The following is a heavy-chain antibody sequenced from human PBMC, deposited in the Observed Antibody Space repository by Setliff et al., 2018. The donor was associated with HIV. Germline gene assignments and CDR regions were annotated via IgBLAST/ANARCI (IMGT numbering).Heavy chain of an antibody. CDR3: ARSYYGSGSYQGVLDY. Sequence: ASVKVSCKASGFTFTRYYMHWVRQAPGQGLEWMGIINPSGDSTTYAQKFQGRVTMTRDTSTSTVYMELSSLRSEDTAVYFCARSYYGSGSYQGVLDYWGQGTLVTVS. CDR1: GFTFTRYY. J-gene: IGHJ4*02. CDR2: INPSGDST. V-gene: IGHV1-46*03. D-gene: IGHD3-10*01.